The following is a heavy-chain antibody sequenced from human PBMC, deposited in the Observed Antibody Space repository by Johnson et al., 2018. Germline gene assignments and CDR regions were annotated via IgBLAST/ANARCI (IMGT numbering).Heavy chain of an antibody. CDR3: ARIITTDHSYWYGLDA. V-gene: IGHV3-23*04. Sequence: VQLVESGGGLVKPGGSLRLSCAASGFTFSSYHMTWVRQAPGKGLEGVSSISGSDGRTYYADAVKGRFTISRDNFNNTLSLQMNSLRPEDTSVYYCARIITTDHSYWYGLDAWGQGTTVTVSS. CDR2: ISGSDGRT. CDR1: GFTFSSYH. J-gene: IGHJ6*02. D-gene: IGHD4-11*01.